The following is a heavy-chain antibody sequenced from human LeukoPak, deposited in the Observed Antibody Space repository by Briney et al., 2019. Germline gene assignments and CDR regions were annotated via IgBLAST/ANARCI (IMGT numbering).Heavy chain of an antibody. CDR2: IYYSGST. CDR3: ARVRLAARTIVGARVVFDY. CDR1: GGSISRSSYY. J-gene: IGHJ4*02. V-gene: IGHV4-39*07. D-gene: IGHD1-26*01. Sequence: SETLSLTCTVSGGSISRSSYYRGWIRQPPGKGLEWIGSIYYSGSTYYNPSLKSRVTISVDTSKNQFSLKLSSVTAADTAVYYCARVRLAARTIVGARVVFDYWGQGTLVTVSS.